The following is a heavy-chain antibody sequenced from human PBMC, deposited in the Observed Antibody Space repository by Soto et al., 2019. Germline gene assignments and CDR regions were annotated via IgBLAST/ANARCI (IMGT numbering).Heavy chain of an antibody. V-gene: IGHV4-39*01. J-gene: IGHJ5*02. CDR2: ISYNGST. Sequence: QLQLQESGPGLVKPSETLSLTCTVSGGSISSSSYYWGWIRQPPGKGLEWIGSISYNGSTYYNPSLKSRVTISVDTSKNQFSLKLSSVTAADTAVYYCAIPKIAFYNWFDPWGQGTLVTVSS. CDR3: AIPKIAFYNWFDP. D-gene: IGHD3-3*02. CDR1: GGSISSSSYY.